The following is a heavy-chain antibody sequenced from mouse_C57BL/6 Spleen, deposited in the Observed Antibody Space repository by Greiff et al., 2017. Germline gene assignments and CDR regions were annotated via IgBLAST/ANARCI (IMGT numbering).Heavy chain of an antibody. D-gene: IGHD1-1*01. CDR3: ARGLRYLYAMDY. V-gene: IGHV5-16*01. J-gene: IGHJ4*01. CDR2: INYDGSST. CDR1: GFTFSDYY. Sequence: DVMLVESEGGLVQPGSSMKLSCTASGFTFSDYYMAWVRQVPEKGLEWVANINYDGSSTYYLDSLKSRFIISRDNAKNILYLQMSSLKSEDTATYYCARGLRYLYAMDYWGQGTSVTVSS.